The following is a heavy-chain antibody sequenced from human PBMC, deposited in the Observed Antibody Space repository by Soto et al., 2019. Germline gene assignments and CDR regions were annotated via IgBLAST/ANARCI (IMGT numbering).Heavy chain of an antibody. J-gene: IGHJ4*02. CDR3: ARDRMTTMTEIDY. CDR1: GHTLRNYG. D-gene: IGHD4-17*01. CDR2: ISVDNGNT. V-gene: IGHV1-18*01. Sequence: QVQLVQSGAEVKKPGASVKVSRKTSGHTLRNYGISWVRQAPGQGLEWMGWISVDNGNTNILRKFQGRVTMTTETSTNTVYMELRSLRSDDTAVYYCARDRMTTMTEIDYWGQGTLVTVSS.